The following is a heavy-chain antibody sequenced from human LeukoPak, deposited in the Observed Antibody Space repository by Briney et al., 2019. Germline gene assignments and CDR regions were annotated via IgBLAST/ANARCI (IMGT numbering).Heavy chain of an antibody. CDR1: GYSFTSYW. Sequence: GESLKISCKGSGYSFTSYWIGWVRQMPGKGLEWVGIIYPGDSETRYSASFQGQVTISADKSISTAYLQWSSLKASDTAMYYCARRGAPIDPVGGYGYWGQGTLVTVSS. V-gene: IGHV5-51*01. CDR3: ARRGAPIDPVGGYGY. D-gene: IGHD5-12*01. J-gene: IGHJ4*02. CDR2: IYPGDSET.